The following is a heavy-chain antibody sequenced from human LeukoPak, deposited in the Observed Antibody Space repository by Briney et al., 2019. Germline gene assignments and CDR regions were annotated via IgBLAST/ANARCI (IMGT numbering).Heavy chain of an antibody. V-gene: IGHV4-34*01. J-gene: IGHJ4*02. CDR3: ARLLDYYDSSGFRDY. Sequence: PSETLSLTCAVYSGSFSGYYWSWIRQPPGKGLEWIGEINHSGSTNYNPSLKSRVTISVDTSKNQFSLKLSSVTAADTAVYYCARLLDYYDSSGFRDYWGQGTLVTVSS. CDR2: INHSGST. CDR1: SGSFSGYY. D-gene: IGHD3-22*01.